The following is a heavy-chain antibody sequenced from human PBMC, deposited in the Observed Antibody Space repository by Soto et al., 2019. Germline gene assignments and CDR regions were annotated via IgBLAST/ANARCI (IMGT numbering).Heavy chain of an antibody. CDR1: GFTFSSYG. Sequence: GGSLRLSCAASGFTFSSYGMHWVRQAPGKGLEWVAVIWYDGSNKYYADSVKGRFTISRDNSKNTLYLQMNSLRAEDTAVYYCARGGVDYYDSSGYYFSPYYFDYWGQGTLVTVSS. CDR2: IWYDGSNK. V-gene: IGHV3-33*01. D-gene: IGHD3-22*01. CDR3: ARGGVDYYDSSGYYFSPYYFDY. J-gene: IGHJ4*02.